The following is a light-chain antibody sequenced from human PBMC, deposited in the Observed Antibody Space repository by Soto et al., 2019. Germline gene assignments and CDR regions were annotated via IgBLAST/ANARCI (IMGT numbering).Light chain of an antibody. J-gene: IGLJ2*01. V-gene: IGLV6-57*04. CDR3: QFYDSSKYVV. CDR1: SGSIASNY. CDR2: EDN. Sequence: NFMLTQPHSVSESPGKTVTISCTRSSGSIASNYVQWYQQRPGSAPTTVIYEDNQRPSGVPDRFSGSIDSSSNSASLTISGLKTEDEADYYCQFYDSSKYVVFGGGTKVTVL.